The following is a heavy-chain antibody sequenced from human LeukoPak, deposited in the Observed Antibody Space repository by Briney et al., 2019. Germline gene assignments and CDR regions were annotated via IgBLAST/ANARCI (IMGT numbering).Heavy chain of an antibody. Sequence: GASVKVSCKASGYTFTGYYMHWVRQAPGQGLEWMGWINTNSGGTNYAQKFQGRVTMTRDKSIRTAYMELSRLTSDDTAVYYCARNIWFGESADAFDIWGQGTMVTVSS. J-gene: IGHJ3*02. CDR3: ARNIWFGESADAFDI. V-gene: IGHV1-2*02. CDR2: INTNSGGT. D-gene: IGHD3-10*01. CDR1: GYTFTGYY.